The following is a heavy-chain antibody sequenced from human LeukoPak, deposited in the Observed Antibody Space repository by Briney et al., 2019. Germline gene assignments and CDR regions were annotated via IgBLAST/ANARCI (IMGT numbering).Heavy chain of an antibody. CDR2: ISSSGSTI. D-gene: IGHD3-16*01. CDR3: AKRKAGDDY. Sequence: PGGSLRLSCAASGFTFSSYEMNWVRQAPGKGLEWVSYISSSGSTIYYADSVKGRFTISRDNSKNTLYLQMNSLRAEDTAVYYCAKRKAGDDYWGQGTLVTVSS. V-gene: IGHV3-48*03. CDR1: GFTFSSYE. J-gene: IGHJ4*02.